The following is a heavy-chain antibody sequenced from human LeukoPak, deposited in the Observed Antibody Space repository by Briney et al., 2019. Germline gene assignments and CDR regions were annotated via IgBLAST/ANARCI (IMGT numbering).Heavy chain of an antibody. CDR2: ISYDGSNK. V-gene: IGHV3-30-3*01. CDR1: GFTFSSYA. CDR3: AKDIFTMVRGVVDY. J-gene: IGHJ4*02. Sequence: PGRSLRLSCAASGFTFSSYAMHWVRQAPGKGLEWVAVISYDGSNKYYPDSVKGRFTISRDNSKNTLYLQMNSLRAEDTALYYCAKDIFTMVRGVVDYWGQGTLVTVSS. D-gene: IGHD3-10*01.